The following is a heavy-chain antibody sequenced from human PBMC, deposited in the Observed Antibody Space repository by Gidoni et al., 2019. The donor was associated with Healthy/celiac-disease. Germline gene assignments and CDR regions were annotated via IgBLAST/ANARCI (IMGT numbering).Heavy chain of an antibody. J-gene: IGHJ5*02. CDR1: GGSFSGYY. Sequence: QVQLQQWGAGLLKPSETLSLTCAVYGGSFSGYYWSWIRQPPGKGLEWIGEINHSGSTNYNPSLKSRVTISVDTSKNQFSLKLSSVTAADTAVYYCARARSLDTRYRYSTPARANWFDPWGQGTLVTVSS. CDR3: ARARSLDTRYRYSTPARANWFDP. D-gene: IGHD6-13*01. V-gene: IGHV4-34*01. CDR2: INHSGST.